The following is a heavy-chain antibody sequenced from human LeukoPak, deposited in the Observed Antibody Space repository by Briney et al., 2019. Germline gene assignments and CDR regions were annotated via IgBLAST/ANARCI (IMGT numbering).Heavy chain of an antibody. J-gene: IGHJ4*02. CDR2: ISAYNGNT. Sequence: ASVKVSCKASGYTFTGFYMHWVRQAPGQGLEWMGWISAYNGNTNYAQKLQGRVTMTTDTSTSTAYMELRSLRSDDTAVYYCARGVAAGFDYWGQGTLVTVSS. V-gene: IGHV1-18*01. CDR3: ARGVAAGFDY. D-gene: IGHD6-13*01. CDR1: GYTFTGFY.